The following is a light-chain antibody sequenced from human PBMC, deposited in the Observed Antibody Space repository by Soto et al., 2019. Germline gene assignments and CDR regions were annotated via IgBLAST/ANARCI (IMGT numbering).Light chain of an antibody. V-gene: IGLV2-11*01. CDR3: CSYAGSYTHYV. Sequence: QSALTQPRSVSGSPGQSVTISCTGTSSDVGGYNYVSWYQQYPGKAPKVMIYAVTKRPSGVPDRISGSKSGNTASLTIYGLQAEDEADYYCCSYAGSYTHYVFGTGTKLTVL. J-gene: IGLJ1*01. CDR2: AVT. CDR1: SSDVGGYNY.